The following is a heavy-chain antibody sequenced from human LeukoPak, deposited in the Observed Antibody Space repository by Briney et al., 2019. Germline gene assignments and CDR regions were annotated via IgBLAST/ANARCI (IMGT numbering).Heavy chain of an antibody. D-gene: IGHD6-13*01. V-gene: IGHV4-34*01. CDR2: INHSGST. CDR3: ARGRPYRYSSSWYDY. CDR1: GGSFSGYY. J-gene: IGHJ4*02. Sequence: SETPSLTCAVYGGSFSGYYWSWIRQPPGKGLEWIGEINHSGSTNYNPSLKSRVTISVDTSKNQFSLKLSSVTAADTAMYYCARGRPYRYSSSWYDYWGQGTLVTVSS.